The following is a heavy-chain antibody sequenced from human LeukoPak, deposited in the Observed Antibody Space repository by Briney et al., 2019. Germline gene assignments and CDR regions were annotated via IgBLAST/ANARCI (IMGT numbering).Heavy chain of an antibody. CDR3: TSDTVDTAVGIDY. CDR2: ISISGSIT. Sequence: GGSLRLSCIVSGFTSSIFEMNWVRQAPGKGLEWVSYISISGSITKYADAVKGRFTISRDNAKNSLYLQMSSLRAEDTAIYYCTSDTVDTAVGIDYWGQGTLVTVSS. CDR1: GFTSSIFE. D-gene: IGHD5-18*01. J-gene: IGHJ4*02. V-gene: IGHV3-48*03.